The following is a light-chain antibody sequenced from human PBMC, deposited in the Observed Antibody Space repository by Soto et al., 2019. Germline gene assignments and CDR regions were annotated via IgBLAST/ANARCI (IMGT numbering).Light chain of an antibody. CDR2: AAS. CDR3: QESYSSPRR. Sequence: AAPMSQSPSSLSAYQGGRVTITCRASQGISSYLTWYQQKPGKAPKLLIYAASTLQSGVPSRFSGSGSRTDFPLTSSRLQSDAVAPYCRQESYSSPRRFGQGTKVDIK. V-gene: IGKV1-8*01. CDR1: QGISSY. J-gene: IGKJ1*01.